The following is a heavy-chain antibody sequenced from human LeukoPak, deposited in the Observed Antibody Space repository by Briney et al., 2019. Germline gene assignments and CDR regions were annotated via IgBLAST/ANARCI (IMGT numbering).Heavy chain of an antibody. CDR2: IYYSGNT. D-gene: IGHD2-21*01. J-gene: IGHJ5*02. CDR1: GGSISSGGYY. Sequence: SETLSLTCAVSGGSISSGGYYWSWIRQSPGKGLEWIGVIYYSGNTNSNPSLKSRVTMSVDTSKNQFSLRLTSVTAADTAVYYCASGLRRDWFDPWGQGTLVTVSS. CDR3: ASGLRRDWFDP. V-gene: IGHV4-61*08.